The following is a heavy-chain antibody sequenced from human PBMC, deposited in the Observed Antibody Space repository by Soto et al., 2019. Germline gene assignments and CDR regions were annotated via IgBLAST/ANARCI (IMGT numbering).Heavy chain of an antibody. J-gene: IGHJ6*02. CDR2: INVYKGDT. CDR1: GYSFSNYA. D-gene: IGHD3-3*01. V-gene: IGHV1-18*01. CDR3: ARDSPYNDFWSSIMEVYHYGLDV. Sequence: QVPLVQSGGEVKKPGASVKVSCKASGYSFSNYAISWVRQAPGQGLEWMGWINVYKGDTKYSQKFQDRVTVTTDTSTSTAYMEFRSLRSDDTGVYYSARDSPYNDFWSSIMEVYHYGLDVWGQGTTVSVSS.